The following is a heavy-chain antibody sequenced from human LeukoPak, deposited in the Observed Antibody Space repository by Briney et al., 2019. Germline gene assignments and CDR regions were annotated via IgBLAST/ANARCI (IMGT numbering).Heavy chain of an antibody. J-gene: IGHJ4*02. Sequence: NPGGSLRLSXVASGFTFSSAWMNWVRQAPEKGLEWVGRIKSKTYGATTDYAAPVKGRFSISRDDSKNTLYLQMNGLKAEDTAIYFCTTDFFQGGSDYWGQGTLVTVSS. V-gene: IGHV3-15*01. D-gene: IGHD3-10*01. CDR2: IKSKTYGATT. CDR3: TTDFFQGGSDY. CDR1: GFTFSSAW.